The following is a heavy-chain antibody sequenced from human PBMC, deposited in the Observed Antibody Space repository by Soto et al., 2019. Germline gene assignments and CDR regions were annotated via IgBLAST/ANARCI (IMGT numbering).Heavy chain of an antibody. Sequence: ASVKVSCKASGYTFTSYGISWVRQAPGQGLEWMGWISAYNGNTNYAQKLQGRVTMTTDTSTSTAYMELRSLRSDDTAVYYWARHLGLRYFDWLSIDYWGRGTLFTVSS. D-gene: IGHD3-9*01. CDR3: ARHLGLRYFDWLSIDY. V-gene: IGHV1-18*01. CDR1: GYTFTSYG. J-gene: IGHJ4*02. CDR2: ISAYNGNT.